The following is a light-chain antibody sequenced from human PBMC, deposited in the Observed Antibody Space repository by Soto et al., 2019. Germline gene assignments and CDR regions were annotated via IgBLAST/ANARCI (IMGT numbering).Light chain of an antibody. Sequence: QSVLTQSSSASASLGSSVKLTCTLSSGHSSYIIAWHQQQPGKAPRYLMKLEGSGSYNKGSGVPDRFSGSSSGADRYLTISHLQFEDEADYYCETWDSNTPWVFGGGTKVTVL. CDR2: LEGSGSY. V-gene: IGLV4-60*02. J-gene: IGLJ3*02. CDR3: ETWDSNTPWV. CDR1: SGHSSYI.